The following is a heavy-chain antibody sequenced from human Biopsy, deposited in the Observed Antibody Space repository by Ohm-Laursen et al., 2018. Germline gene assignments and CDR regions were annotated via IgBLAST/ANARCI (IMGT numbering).Heavy chain of an antibody. V-gene: IGHV3-74*03. CDR2: IHGDERSA. CDR3: ALAAAQTVTHFDY. D-gene: IGHD4-17*01. J-gene: IGHJ4*02. Sequence: SLRLSCAASGFTFSRSVMHWVRQAPGKGLMWVSRIHGDERSATYAEPVKGRFTISRDNSKNTLYLQMNSLRADDTAVYYCALAAAQTVTHFDYWGQGTLVTVPS. CDR1: GFTFSRSV.